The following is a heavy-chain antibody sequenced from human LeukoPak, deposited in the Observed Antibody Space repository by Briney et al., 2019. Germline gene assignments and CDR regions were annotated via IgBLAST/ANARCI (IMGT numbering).Heavy chain of an antibody. CDR3: ARGLHGSGSRSDY. V-gene: IGHV4-39*01. CDR1: GGSISSSSYY. Sequence: SETLSLTCTVSGGSISSSSYYWGWIRQPPGKGLEWIGSIYYSGSTYYNPSLKSRVTISVDTPKNQFSLKLSSVTAADTAVYYCARGLHGSGSRSDYWGQGTLVTVSS. J-gene: IGHJ4*02. CDR2: IYYSGST. D-gene: IGHD3-10*01.